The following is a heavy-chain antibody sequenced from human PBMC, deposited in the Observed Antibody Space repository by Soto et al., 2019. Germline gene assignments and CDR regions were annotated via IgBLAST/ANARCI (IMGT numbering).Heavy chain of an antibody. CDR1: GGSITSYN. CDR3: ARVYGSGSYSQRWFDP. J-gene: IGHJ5*02. Sequence: SETLSLTCTVSGGSITSYNWNWLRQPPGKALEWIGYVYNSGSTNYNPSLKSRVTISVDTSKNQFSLKVNSVTAADTAVYYCARVYGSGSYSQRWFDPWGQGTLVTVSS. CDR2: VYNSGST. D-gene: IGHD3-10*01. V-gene: IGHV4-59*01.